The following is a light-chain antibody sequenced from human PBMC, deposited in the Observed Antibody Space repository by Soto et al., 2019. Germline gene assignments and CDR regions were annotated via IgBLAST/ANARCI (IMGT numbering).Light chain of an antibody. CDR2: GAS. J-gene: IGKJ1*01. Sequence: PLTRSPSSLSASVRDRVTITCRSSQGISSNLAWYQQKPGRAPKLLIFGASTLQSGVPSRFSGSGSGIDFTLTISSLQPEDFATYFCQKLNAYPPWTFGQGTKVDIK. CDR3: QKLNAYPPWT. CDR1: QGISSN. V-gene: IGKV1-9*01.